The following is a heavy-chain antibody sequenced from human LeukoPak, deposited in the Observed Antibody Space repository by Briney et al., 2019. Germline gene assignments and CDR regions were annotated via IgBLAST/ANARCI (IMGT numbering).Heavy chain of an antibody. V-gene: IGHV4-39*01. CDR3: ARSGWFGEASML. D-gene: IGHD3-10*01. J-gene: IGHJ4*02. CDR2: IYYSGSS. Sequence: SETLTLTCIVSGGSISSSNYYWGWIRQPPGKGLECIGSIYYSGSSYYNPSLKSRVTISVDTSKNQFSLKLSSVTAADTAVYYCARSGWFGEASMLWGQGTLVTVSS. CDR1: GGSISSSNYY.